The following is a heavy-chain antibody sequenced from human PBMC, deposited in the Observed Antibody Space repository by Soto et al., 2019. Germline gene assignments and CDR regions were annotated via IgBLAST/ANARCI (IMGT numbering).Heavy chain of an antibody. CDR1: GDSINSADHF. CDR3: ATTNGAYSYESAY. CDR2: IYYSGAT. Sequence: SETLSLTCTVSGDSINSADHFWTWIRQKPGKGLEWIGYIYYSGATYYDPSLMTRVSISLDKSKNYFSLELSSVTAADTAVYYCATTNGAYSYESAYWGQGTLVTVSS. D-gene: IGHD3-22*01. V-gene: IGHV4-31*03. J-gene: IGHJ4*02.